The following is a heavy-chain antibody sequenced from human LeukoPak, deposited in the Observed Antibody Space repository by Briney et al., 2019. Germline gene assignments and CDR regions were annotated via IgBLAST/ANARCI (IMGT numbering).Heavy chain of an antibody. D-gene: IGHD6-13*01. CDR1: GGSISSYY. Sequence: SSETLSLTCTVSGGSISSYYWSWIRQPPGKGLEWIGYIYYSGTTNYNPSLKSRVTISVDTSKNQFSLKLSSVTAADTAVYYCARGVYIAAAQYAYWGQGTLVTVSS. V-gene: IGHV4-59*01. CDR2: IYYSGTT. CDR3: ARGVYIAAAQYAY. J-gene: IGHJ4*02.